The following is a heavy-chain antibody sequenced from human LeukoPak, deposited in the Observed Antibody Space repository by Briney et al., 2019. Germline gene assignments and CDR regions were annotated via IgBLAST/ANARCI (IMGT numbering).Heavy chain of an antibody. Sequence: GGSLRLSCAASGFTVSSNYMSWVRQAPGKGLEWVSVIYSGGSTYYADSVKRRFTISRDNSKNTLYLQMNSLRAEDTAVYYCARESGSYGFHYWGQGTLVTVPS. CDR3: ARESGSYGFHY. J-gene: IGHJ4*02. D-gene: IGHD5-18*01. CDR2: IYSGGST. V-gene: IGHV3-53*01. CDR1: GFTVSSNY.